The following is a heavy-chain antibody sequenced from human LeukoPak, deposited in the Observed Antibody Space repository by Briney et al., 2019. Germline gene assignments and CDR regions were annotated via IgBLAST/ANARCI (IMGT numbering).Heavy chain of an antibody. J-gene: IGHJ4*02. CDR1: GFTFSSYW. D-gene: IGHD6-13*01. CDR3: ARSGSTGWSGTNFDY. CDR2: IKQDGSEK. V-gene: IGHV3-7*01. Sequence: GGSLRLSCAASGFTFSSYWMSCVRQAPGRGLEWVANIKQDGSEKYYLDSVKGRFTISRDNAKNSLYLQMNSLRAEDTAVYYCARSGSTGWSGTNFDYWGQGTLVTVSA.